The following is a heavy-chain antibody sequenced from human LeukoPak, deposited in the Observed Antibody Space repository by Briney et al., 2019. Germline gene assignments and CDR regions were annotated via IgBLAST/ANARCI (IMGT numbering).Heavy chain of an antibody. V-gene: IGHV4-59*01. CDR3: ARADHTMPFDY. Sequence: SETLSLTCTVSGGSISSYYWSWIRQPPGKGLEWIGYIYYSGSTNYNPSLKSRVTISVDTSKNQFSLKLSSVTAADTAVYYCARADHTMPFDYWGQGTLVTVSS. CDR2: IYYSGST. J-gene: IGHJ4*02. D-gene: IGHD3-3*01. CDR1: GGSISSYY.